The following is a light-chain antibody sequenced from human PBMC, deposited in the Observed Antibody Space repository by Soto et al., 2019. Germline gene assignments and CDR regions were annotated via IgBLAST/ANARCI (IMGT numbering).Light chain of an antibody. Sequence: DIQMTQSPSSLSASVGDRVTITCRASQSISSYLNWYQQKPGKAPKLLIYAASSLQRGVPSRFSGSASGPDFTLTISSLQPEDFATYYCQQSYSTPWTFGQGTKVEIK. J-gene: IGKJ1*01. V-gene: IGKV1-39*01. CDR3: QQSYSTPWT. CDR2: AAS. CDR1: QSISSY.